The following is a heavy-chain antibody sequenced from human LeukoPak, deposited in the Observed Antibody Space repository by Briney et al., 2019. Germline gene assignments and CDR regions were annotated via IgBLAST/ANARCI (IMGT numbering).Heavy chain of an antibody. V-gene: IGHV4-38-2*02. CDR3: ARDLINRWLAYYFDY. CDR2: IYHSGST. J-gene: IGHJ4*02. D-gene: IGHD6-19*01. CDR1: GYSISSGYY. Sequence: PSETLSLTCTVSGYSISSGYYWGWIRQPPGKGLEWIGSIYHSGSTYYNPSLKSRATISVDTSKNQFSLKLSSVTAADTAVYYCARDLINRWLAYYFDYWGQGTLVTVSS.